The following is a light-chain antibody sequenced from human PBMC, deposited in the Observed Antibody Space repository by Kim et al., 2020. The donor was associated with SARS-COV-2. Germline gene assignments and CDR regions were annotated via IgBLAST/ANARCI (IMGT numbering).Light chain of an antibody. CDR2: GAS. J-gene: IGKJ2*01. CDR3: QQANHFPYT. Sequence: SAAGGARGTFAGRAVQDVASWLAWYQQEPGKAPRLLIYGASNLQGGVPSRFRGSGSGTDFTLTISGLQPEDFATYYCQQANHFPYTFGQGTKLEI. V-gene: IGKV1-12*01. CDR1: QDVASW.